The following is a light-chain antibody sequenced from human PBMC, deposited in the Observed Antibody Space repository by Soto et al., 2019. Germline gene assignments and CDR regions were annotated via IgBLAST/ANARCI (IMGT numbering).Light chain of an antibody. CDR2: DTS. J-gene: IGLJ2*01. CDR1: TGTLTSGHF. V-gene: IGLV7-46*01. CDR3: LLYYDTIRI. Sequence: QAVVIQEPSLTVSPGGTVTLTCASSTGTLTSGHFPYWFQQKPGQAPRALIFDTSNRHSWTPARFSGSLLGGKAALTLSGAQPDDEADYYCLLYYDTIRIFGGGTKLTVL.